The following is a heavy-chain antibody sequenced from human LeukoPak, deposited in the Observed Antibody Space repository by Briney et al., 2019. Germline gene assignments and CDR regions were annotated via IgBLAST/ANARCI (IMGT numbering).Heavy chain of an antibody. J-gene: IGHJ3*02. V-gene: IGHV3-21*01. Sequence: GGSLRPSCAASGFTFSSYSMNWVRQAPGEGLEWVSSIRSSSSYIYYADSVKGRFTISRDNAKNSLYLQMNSLRAEDTAVYYCARGMGLGYCSGGSCDAFDIWGQGTMVTVSS. CDR2: IRSSSSYI. D-gene: IGHD2-15*01. CDR3: ARGMGLGYCSGGSCDAFDI. CDR1: GFTFSSYS.